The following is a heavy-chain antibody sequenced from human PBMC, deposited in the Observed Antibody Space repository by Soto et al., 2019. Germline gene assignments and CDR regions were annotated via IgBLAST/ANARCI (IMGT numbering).Heavy chain of an antibody. J-gene: IGHJ6*02. V-gene: IGHV4-34*01. D-gene: IGHD3-10*01. CDR3: ARVSGIYYYGMDV. CDR1: GGSFSGYY. Sequence: PSETLSLTCAVYGGSFSGYYSSWIRQPPGKGLEWIGEINHSGSTNYNPSLKIRVTISVDTSKNQFSRKLSFVTAADMAVYYCARVSGIYYYGMDVWGQGTTLTVSS. CDR2: INHSGST.